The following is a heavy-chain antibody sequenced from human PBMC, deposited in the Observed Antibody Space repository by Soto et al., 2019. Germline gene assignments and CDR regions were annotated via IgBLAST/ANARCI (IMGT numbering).Heavy chain of an antibody. CDR1: GDSIYRSYW. Sequence: QVQLQESGPGLVKPSGTLSLTCGVSGDSIYRSYWWSWVRQPPGKGLEWIGEIFHTGTTNYNPSLKRRLTMSVDKSKKEVSLKLDSVTAADTAVYFCARSARYGVVGDYGGPGTGVTVSS. D-gene: IGHD2-15*01. V-gene: IGHV4-4*02. CDR2: IFHTGTT. J-gene: IGHJ4*02. CDR3: ARSARYGVVGDY.